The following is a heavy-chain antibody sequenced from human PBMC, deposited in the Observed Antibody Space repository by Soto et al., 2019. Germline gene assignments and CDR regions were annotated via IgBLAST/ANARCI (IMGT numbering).Heavy chain of an antibody. D-gene: IGHD3-3*02. J-gene: IGHJ4*02. CDR3: ARSLFLASTDTEPFDY. V-gene: IGHV3-23*01. CDR1: RFTFSSYA. Sequence: EVQLLESGGGLVQRGGSLVLSCAASRFTFSSYAMSWVRQAPGKGLEWVSSYYADSVKGRFTISRDNSQNTLYLQMSSLRADDTAVYYCARSLFLASTDTEPFDYWGQGALVTVSS.